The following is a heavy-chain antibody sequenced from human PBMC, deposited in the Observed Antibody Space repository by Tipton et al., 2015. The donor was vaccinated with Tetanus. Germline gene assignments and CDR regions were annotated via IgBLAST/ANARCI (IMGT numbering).Heavy chain of an antibody. D-gene: IGHD3-10*01. J-gene: IGHJ4*02. CDR1: GVSVTTYH. CDR3: ATDRRGPGVVRGLDN. V-gene: IGHV4-59*02. CDR2: ITDTGRT. Sequence: LRLSCNVSGVSVTTYHWSWIRQPPGKGLEWIGYITDTGRTNYSPSLRNRLTISIDTSKTHFSLRLDSVTAADTAVYYCATDRRGPGVVRGLDNWVQGTLVTVSS.